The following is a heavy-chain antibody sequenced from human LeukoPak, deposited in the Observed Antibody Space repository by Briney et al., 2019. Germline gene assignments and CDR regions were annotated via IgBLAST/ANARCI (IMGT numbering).Heavy chain of an antibody. Sequence: GASVKVPCKASGYTFTSYYIHWVRQAPGQGLEWMGIITPTDGGTKYPQKFQGRVSMTRDTSTSTVYMDLSSLRSEDTAVYYCAREGPGGSYRGSYSPFDYWGQGTLVTVSS. CDR1: GYTFTSYY. J-gene: IGHJ4*02. CDR2: ITPTDGGT. D-gene: IGHD1-26*01. V-gene: IGHV1-46*01. CDR3: AREGPGGSYRGSYSPFDY.